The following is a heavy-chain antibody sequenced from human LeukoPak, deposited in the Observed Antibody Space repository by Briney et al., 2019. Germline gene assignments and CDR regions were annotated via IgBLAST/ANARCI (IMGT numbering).Heavy chain of an antibody. CDR3: ARGPHRGPSYGSAQYYYGMDF. V-gene: IGHV4-59*01. Sequence: SETLSLTCTVSGGSISSYYWSWIRQPPGKGLEWIGYIYYSGSTNYNPSLKSRVTMSVDTSKNQFSLKMTSETAADTAVYSCARGPHRGPSYGSAQYYYGMDFWGQGTTVT. CDR2: IYYSGST. D-gene: IGHD5-18*01. J-gene: IGHJ6*02. CDR1: GGSISSYY.